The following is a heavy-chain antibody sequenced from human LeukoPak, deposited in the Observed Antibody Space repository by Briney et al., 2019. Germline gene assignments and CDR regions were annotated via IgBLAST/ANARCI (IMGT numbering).Heavy chain of an antibody. Sequence: SETLSLTCAVYGGSFSGYYWSWIRQPPGKGLEWIGEINHSGSTNYNPSLKSRVTISVDTSKNQFSLKLSSVTAADTAVYYCARGGPDYGDYSNWFDPWGQGTLVTVSS. V-gene: IGHV4-34*01. CDR3: ARGGPDYGDYSNWFDP. D-gene: IGHD4-17*01. CDR2: INHSGST. CDR1: GGSFSGYY. J-gene: IGHJ5*02.